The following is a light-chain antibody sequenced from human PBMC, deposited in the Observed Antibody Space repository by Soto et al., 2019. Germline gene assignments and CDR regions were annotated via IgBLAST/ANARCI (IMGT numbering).Light chain of an antibody. CDR1: SSNIGSNT. CDR3: AAWDDSLGAVV. CDR2: HNS. V-gene: IGLV1-44*01. Sequence: QLVLTQPPSASGTPGQRVTISCSGSSSNIGSNTVNWYQQLPGTAPKLLIHHNSLRPSWVPDRFSGSKSGTSASLAISGLQSDDESDYYCAAWDDSLGAVVFGGGTKLTVL. J-gene: IGLJ2*01.